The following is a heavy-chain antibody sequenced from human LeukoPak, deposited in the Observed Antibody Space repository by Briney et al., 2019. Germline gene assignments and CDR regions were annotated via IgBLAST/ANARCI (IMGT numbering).Heavy chain of an antibody. Sequence: GGSLRLSCAASGFSLSSYAMSWVRQAPGKGLEWVSFIYSDNTHYSDSVKGRFTISRDNSKNTLYLQMNSLRAEDTAVYYCARRAGAYSHPYDYWGQGTLVTVSS. J-gene: IGHJ4*02. D-gene: IGHD4/OR15-4a*01. CDR3: ARRAGAYSHPYDY. V-gene: IGHV3-53*01. CDR1: GFSLSSYA. CDR2: IYSDNT.